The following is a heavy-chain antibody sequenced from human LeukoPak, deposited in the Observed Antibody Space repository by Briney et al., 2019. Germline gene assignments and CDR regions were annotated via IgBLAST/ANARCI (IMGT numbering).Heavy chain of an antibody. CDR1: GGSISSGGYS. Sequence: SETLSLTCAVSGGSISSGGYSWSWIRQPPGKGLEWIGYIYHSGSTYYNPSLKSRVTISVDRSKNQFSLKLSSVTAADTAVYYCARGPCIAAAGISVFGFDPWGQGTLVTVSS. J-gene: IGHJ5*02. CDR2: IYHSGST. CDR3: ARGPCIAAAGISVFGFDP. D-gene: IGHD6-13*01. V-gene: IGHV4-30-2*01.